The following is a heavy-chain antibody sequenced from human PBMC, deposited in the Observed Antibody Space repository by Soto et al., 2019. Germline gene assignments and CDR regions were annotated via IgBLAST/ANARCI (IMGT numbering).Heavy chain of an antibody. CDR3: ARDKDSGWSSSPLDY. CDR2: IIPILGIA. V-gene: IGHV1-69*04. D-gene: IGHD6-19*01. CDR1: GGTFSSYT. J-gene: IGHJ4*02. Sequence: ASVKVSCKASGGTFSSYTISWVRQAPGQGLEWMGRIIPILGIANYAQKFQGRVTITADKSTSTAYMELSSLRSEDTAVYYCARDKDSGWSSSPLDYWGQGTLVTVSS.